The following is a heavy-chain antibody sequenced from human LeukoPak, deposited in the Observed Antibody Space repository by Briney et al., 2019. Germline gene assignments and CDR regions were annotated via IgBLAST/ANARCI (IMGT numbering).Heavy chain of an antibody. V-gene: IGHV3-21*01. Sequence: GGSLRLSCAASGFTFSSYNMGWGRRTPGKGREWGSSITSSSSYMFYADSVRGRFTISRDTAENSLYLQMNSLRAEEPAVYYCARVIYGPVDYWGQGTLVTVSS. D-gene: IGHD2/OR15-2a*01. CDR1: GFTFSSYN. CDR3: ARVIYGPVDY. CDR2: ITSSSSYM. J-gene: IGHJ4*02.